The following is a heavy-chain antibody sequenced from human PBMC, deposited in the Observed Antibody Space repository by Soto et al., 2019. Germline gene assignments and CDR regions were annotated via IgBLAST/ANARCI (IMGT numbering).Heavy chain of an antibody. V-gene: IGHV4-30-4*01. CDR2: IFSSGTT. CDR1: GDSISSGNKY. CDR3: ARVPSPFDYYYAMDV. J-gene: IGHJ6*02. D-gene: IGHD3-16*01. Sequence: QVQLRESGPGLVMPSQTLSLTCTVSGDSISSGNKYWSWIRQPPGKGLEWIRYIFSSGTTYYNPSLKSRLTMSLDASDNQFSLKLNSLTDADTAVYFCARVPSPFDYYYAMDVWGQGTTVTVSS.